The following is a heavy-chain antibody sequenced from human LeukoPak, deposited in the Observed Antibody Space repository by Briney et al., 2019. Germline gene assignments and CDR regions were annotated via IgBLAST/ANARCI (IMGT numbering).Heavy chain of an antibody. CDR3: AKDMNYYGSGSLDY. J-gene: IGHJ4*02. Sequence: PGGSLRLSCAASGFTFSSYAMSWVRQAPGKGLEWVSAISGSGGSTYYADSVKGRFTISRDNSKNTLYLQMNSLRAEDTAVYYCAKDMNYYGSGSLDYWGQGTLVTVSS. CDR1: GFTFSSYA. D-gene: IGHD3-10*01. CDR2: ISGSGGST. V-gene: IGHV3-23*01.